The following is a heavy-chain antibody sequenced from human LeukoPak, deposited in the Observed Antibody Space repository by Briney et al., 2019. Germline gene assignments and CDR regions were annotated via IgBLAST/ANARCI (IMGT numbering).Heavy chain of an antibody. CDR1: GFTFSDHY. J-gene: IGHJ4*02. D-gene: IGHD3-16*02. V-gene: IGHV3-72*01. CDR3: ASLRTLRLGELSPQNY. CDR2: TRNKANSYTT. Sequence: PGGTLRLSCAASGFTFSDHYMDWVRQAPGKGLEWVGRTRNKANSYTTEYAASVKGRFTISRDDSKNSLYLQMNSLKTEDTAVYYCASLRTLRLGELSPQNYWGQGTLVTVSS.